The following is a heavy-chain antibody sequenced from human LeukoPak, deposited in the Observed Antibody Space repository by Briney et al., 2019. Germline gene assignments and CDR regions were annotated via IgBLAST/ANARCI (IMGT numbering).Heavy chain of an antibody. CDR1: GYTFISYG. Sequence: ASVKVSRKASGYTFISYGFSWVRQAPGQGPEWMGWISAYDGNTNSAQKFQGRVIMTTDTSASTAYMELRSLRPDDTAVYYCVRDGYGSGKGFFDYWGQGTLVTVSS. J-gene: IGHJ4*02. CDR3: VRDGYGSGKGFFDY. V-gene: IGHV1-18*01. D-gene: IGHD3-10*01. CDR2: ISAYDGNT.